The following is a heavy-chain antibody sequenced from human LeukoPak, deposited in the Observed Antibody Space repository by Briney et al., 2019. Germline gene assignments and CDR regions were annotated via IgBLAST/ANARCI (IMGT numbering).Heavy chain of an antibody. V-gene: IGHV4-59*01. Sequence: SETLSLTCTVSGGSISSYYWSWIRQPPGKGLEWIGYIYYSGSTNYNPSLKSRVTISVDTSKNQFSLKLSSVTAADTAVYYCARVWERGYCSSTSCYTSYYYYYMDVWGKGTTVTVSS. D-gene: IGHD2-2*02. CDR2: IYYSGST. J-gene: IGHJ6*03. CDR1: GGSISSYY. CDR3: ARVWERGYCSSTSCYTSYYYYYMDV.